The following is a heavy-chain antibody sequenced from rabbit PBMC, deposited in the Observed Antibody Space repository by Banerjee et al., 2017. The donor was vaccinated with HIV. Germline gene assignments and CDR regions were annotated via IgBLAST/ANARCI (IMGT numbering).Heavy chain of an antibody. CDR1: GFSFSNKCV. J-gene: IGHJ3*01. CDR3: ARAFRGYGYAGYAYSTRLDL. V-gene: IGHV1S45*01. CDR2: INTSSGNT. Sequence: QEQLEESGGDLVKPEGSLTLTCTASGFSFSNKCVMCWVRQAPGKGLEWIACINTSSGNTVYASWAKGRFTISKTSSTTVTLQMTSLTAADTATYFCARAFRGYGYAGYAYSTRLDLWGPGTLVTVS. D-gene: IGHD6-1*01.